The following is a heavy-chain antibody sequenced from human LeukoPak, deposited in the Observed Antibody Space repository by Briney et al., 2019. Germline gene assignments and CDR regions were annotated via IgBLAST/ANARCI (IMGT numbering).Heavy chain of an antibody. CDR2: ISASGGST. J-gene: IGHJ4*02. CDR3: AKDLWELQVYDY. CDR1: GFTFSSYA. V-gene: IGHV3-23*01. D-gene: IGHD1-26*01. Sequence: PGGSLRLSCAASGFTFSSYAMSWVRQAPGKGLEWVSAISASGGSTYYADSVKGRFTISRDNSKNTLYLQMNSLRAEDTAVYYCAKDLWELQVYDYWGQGTLVTVSS.